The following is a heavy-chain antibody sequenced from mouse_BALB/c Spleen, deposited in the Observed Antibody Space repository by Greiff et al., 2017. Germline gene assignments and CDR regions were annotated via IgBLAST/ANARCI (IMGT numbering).Heavy chain of an antibody. CDR2: ISYDGSN. CDR3: ARGYGNYRYFDY. J-gene: IGHJ2*01. CDR1: GYSITSGYY. V-gene: IGHV3-6*02. D-gene: IGHD2-1*01. Sequence: EVQLQESGPGLVKPSQSLSLTCSVTGYSITSGYYWNWIRQFPGNKLEWMGYISYDGSNNYNPSLKNRISITRDTSKNQFFLKLNSVTTEDTATYYCARGYGNYRYFDYWGQGTTLTVYS.